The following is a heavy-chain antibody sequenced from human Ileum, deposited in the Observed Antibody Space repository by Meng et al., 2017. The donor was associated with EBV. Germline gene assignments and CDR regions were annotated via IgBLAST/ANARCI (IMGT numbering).Heavy chain of an antibody. CDR3: ARVGQWLPIDY. V-gene: IGHV4-4*02. CDR2: IYHSGST. CDR1: GGSISSSNW. Sequence: QVWLQESGPGLVKRWGTLSLTCAVSGGSISSSNWWSWVRQPPGKGLEWIGEIYHSGSTNYNPSLKSRVTMSVDKSKNQFSLNLSSVTAADTAVYYCARVGQWLPIDYWGQGTLVTVSS. D-gene: IGHD6-19*01. J-gene: IGHJ4*02.